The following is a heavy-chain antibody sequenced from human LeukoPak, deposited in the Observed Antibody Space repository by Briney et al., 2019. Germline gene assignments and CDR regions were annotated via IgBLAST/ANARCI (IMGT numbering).Heavy chain of an antibody. CDR2: IYTSGST. CDR1: GDSISSYY. V-gene: IGHV4-4*07. D-gene: IGHD3-22*01. J-gene: IGHJ4*02. CDR3: VRQPYISGAYYFDY. Sequence: SETLSLTCTVSGDSISSYYWSWIRQPAGKGLEWIGRIYTSGSTNYNPSLKSRVTMSVDTSKNQFSLQLPSVTAADTAIYYCVRQPYISGAYYFDYWGQGTLVTVSS.